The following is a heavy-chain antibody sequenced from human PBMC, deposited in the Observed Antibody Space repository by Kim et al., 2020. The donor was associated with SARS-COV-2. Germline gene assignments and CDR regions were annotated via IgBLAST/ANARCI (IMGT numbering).Heavy chain of an antibody. J-gene: IGHJ4*02. D-gene: IGHD1-1*01. Sequence: GGSLRLSCAASGFTFSSYAMSWVRQAPGKGLEWVSAISGSGGSTYYADSVKGRFTISRDNSKNTLYLQMNSLRAEDTAVYYCAKDQAWVYNWNDFDYWGQGTLVTVSS. CDR2: ISGSGGST. V-gene: IGHV3-23*01. CDR1: GFTFSSYA. CDR3: AKDQAWVYNWNDFDY.